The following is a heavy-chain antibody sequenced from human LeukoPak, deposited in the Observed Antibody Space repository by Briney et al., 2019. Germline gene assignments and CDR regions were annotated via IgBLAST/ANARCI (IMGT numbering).Heavy chain of an antibody. CDR2: IKQDGSEK. V-gene: IGHV3-7*01. J-gene: IGHJ4*02. D-gene: IGHD3-22*01. Sequence: PGGSLRLSCAASGFTFSSYWMSWVRQAPGKGLEWVANIKQDGSEKYYVDSVKGRFTISRDNAKNSLYLQMNSLRAEDTAVYYCARAPPAKYYYESSYFDYWGQGTLVTVSS. CDR1: GFTFSSYW. CDR3: ARAPPAKYYYESSYFDY.